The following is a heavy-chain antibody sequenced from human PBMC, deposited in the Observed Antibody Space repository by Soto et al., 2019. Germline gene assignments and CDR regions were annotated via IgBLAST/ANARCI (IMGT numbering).Heavy chain of an antibody. CDR3: AREGDAFGAPFDH. D-gene: IGHD3-10*01. J-gene: IGHJ4*02. CDR2: IHYSGST. Sequence: QVQLQQSGPGLVKASQTRSLTCTVAGGTISRGDYYWSWIRQPPGKGLEWIGYIHYSGSTHYSPSLESRVTISVDTSKNQFSLKVRSLTAADTAVYYCAREGDAFGAPFDHWGQGTLVTVSS. V-gene: IGHV4-30-4*01. CDR1: GGTISRGDYY.